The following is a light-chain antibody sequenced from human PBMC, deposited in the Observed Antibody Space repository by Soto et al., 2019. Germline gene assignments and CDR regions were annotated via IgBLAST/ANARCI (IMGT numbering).Light chain of an antibody. CDR1: ESVSSSY. CDR3: QQYGSSPRT. J-gene: IGKJ2*01. V-gene: IGKV3-20*01. CDR2: GAS. Sequence: EIVLTQSPGTLSFSPGERATLSCRASESVSSSYLAWYQQKPGQAPRLLMYGASSRATGIPDRFSGSGSGTDFTITISRLEHEDFAVYYCQQYGSSPRTFGQGTKVDIK.